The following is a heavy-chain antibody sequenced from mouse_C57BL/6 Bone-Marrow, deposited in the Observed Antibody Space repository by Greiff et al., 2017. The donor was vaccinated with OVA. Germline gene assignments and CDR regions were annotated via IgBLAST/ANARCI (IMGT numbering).Heavy chain of an antibody. CDR2: INPGSGGT. CDR3: AREALYGSSPYWYFDV. V-gene: IGHV1-54*01. Sequence: VQLQQSGAELVRPGTSVKVSCKASGYAFTNYLIEWVKQRPGQGLEWIGVINPGSGGTNYNEKFKGKATLTADKSSSTAYMQLSSLTSEDSAVYFCAREALYGSSPYWYFDVWGTGTTVTVSS. CDR1: GYAFTNYL. D-gene: IGHD1-1*01. J-gene: IGHJ1*03.